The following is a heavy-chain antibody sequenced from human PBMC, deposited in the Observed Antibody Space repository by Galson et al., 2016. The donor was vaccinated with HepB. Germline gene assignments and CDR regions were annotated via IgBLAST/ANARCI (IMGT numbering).Heavy chain of an antibody. CDR2: IRGSGTGT. D-gene: IGHD6-19*01. J-gene: IGHJ3*02. Sequence: SLRLSCAASGFSISIYSMNWVRQAPGKGLEWVSAIRGSGTGTSYTDSVKGRFTISRDNSKNTLYLQMNSRRAEDAAVYYCAKISPVGYNSGWGGSFDIWGRGTMVTVSS. CDR1: GFSISIYS. V-gene: IGHV3-23*01. CDR3: AKISPVGYNSGWGGSFDI.